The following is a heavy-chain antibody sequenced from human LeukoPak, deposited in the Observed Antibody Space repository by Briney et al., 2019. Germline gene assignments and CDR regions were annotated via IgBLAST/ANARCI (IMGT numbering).Heavy chain of an antibody. CDR3: ARRVATKPKYCFDS. CDR1: GGSITTYY. J-gene: IGHJ4*02. Sequence: TTSETLSLTCTVSGGSITTYYWTWLRQPPGKALEWIGFVYYSGVTKYNPSLESRVTISLDASKNQFSLKLNYVTAADTAVYYCARRVATKPKYCFDSWGQGTLVTVSS. V-gene: IGHV4-59*08. D-gene: IGHD5-24*01. CDR2: VYYSGVT.